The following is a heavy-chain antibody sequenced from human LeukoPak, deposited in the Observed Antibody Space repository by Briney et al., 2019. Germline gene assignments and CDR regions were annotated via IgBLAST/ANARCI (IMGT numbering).Heavy chain of an antibody. Sequence: GRSLRLSCAASGFTFSSYAMHWVRQAPGKGLEWVAVTSYDGSNKYYADSVKGRFTISRDSSRNTLYLEMNSLRAEDTAVYYCARSYLANRYHFDFWGQGTLVTVSS. J-gene: IGHJ4*02. V-gene: IGHV3-30-3*01. D-gene: IGHD1-1*01. CDR1: GFTFSSYA. CDR2: TSYDGSNK. CDR3: ARSYLANRYHFDF.